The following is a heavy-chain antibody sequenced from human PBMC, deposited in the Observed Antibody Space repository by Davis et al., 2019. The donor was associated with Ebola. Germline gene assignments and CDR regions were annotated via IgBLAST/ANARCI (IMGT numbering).Heavy chain of an antibody. CDR1: GFSFGPYW. CDR3: AREPCDY. J-gene: IGHJ4*02. Sequence: GGSLRLSCAASGFSFGPYWLTWVRQAPGKGLEWVSYISSSSSTIYYADSVKGRFTISRDNAKNSLYLQMNSLRDADTAVYYCAREPCDYWGQGTLVSVSS. CDR2: ISSSSSTI. V-gene: IGHV3-48*02.